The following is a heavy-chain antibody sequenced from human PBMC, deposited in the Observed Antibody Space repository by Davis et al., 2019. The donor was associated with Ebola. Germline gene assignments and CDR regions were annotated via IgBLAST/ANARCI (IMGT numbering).Heavy chain of an antibody. J-gene: IGHJ4*02. CDR3: ARGPWATWDY. V-gene: IGHV3-64*04. CDR2: ISSNGGST. D-gene: IGHD1-26*01. CDR1: GFTFSSYA. Sequence: GESLKISCVASGFTFSSYAMHWVRQAPGKGLEYVSAISSNGGSTYYADSVKGRFTISRDNAKNTLYLQMNSLRAEDTAVYYCARGPWATWDYWGQGTLVTVSS.